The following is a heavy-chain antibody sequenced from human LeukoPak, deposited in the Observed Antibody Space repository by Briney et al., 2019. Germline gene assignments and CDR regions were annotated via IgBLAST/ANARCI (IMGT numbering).Heavy chain of an antibody. CDR2: IRYDGSNK. D-gene: IGHD3-10*01. Sequence: PGGSLRLSCAASGFTFDDYGMHWVRQAPGKGLEWVAFIRYDGSNKYYTDSVKGRFTISRDNSKNTLYLQMNGLRAEDTAVYYCAKDRYGSGNDHFDYWGQGTLVTVSS. CDR3: AKDRYGSGNDHFDY. CDR1: GFTFDDYG. V-gene: IGHV3-30*02. J-gene: IGHJ4*02.